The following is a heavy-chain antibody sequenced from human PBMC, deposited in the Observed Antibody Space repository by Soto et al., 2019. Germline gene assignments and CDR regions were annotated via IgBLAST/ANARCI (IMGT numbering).Heavy chain of an antibody. V-gene: IGHV1-69*13. Sequence: GASVKVSCKASGGTFSSYRFNWVRQARGQGLEWLGGIVPIYRTADYAQKFQGRVTITADESTRTVYMELSSLKSQDTALYYCARDSGAKLSSSWGQGTRATAS. CDR3: ARDSGAKLSSS. J-gene: IGHJ4*02. CDR1: GGTFSSYR. D-gene: IGHD6-13*01. CDR2: IVPIYRTA.